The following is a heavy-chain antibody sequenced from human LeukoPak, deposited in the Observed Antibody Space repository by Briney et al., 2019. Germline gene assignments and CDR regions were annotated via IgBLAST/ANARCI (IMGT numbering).Heavy chain of an antibody. Sequence: SETLSLTCTVSGGSISSSSYYWGWVRQPPGKGLEWIGTIYYSGSTYYNPSLKSRVTISLDTSKNQSSLKLSSVTAADTAVYYCASPSPGTVDYWGQGTLVTVSS. J-gene: IGHJ4*02. V-gene: IGHV4-39*01. CDR3: ASPSPGTVDY. CDR2: IYYSGST. D-gene: IGHD6-13*01. CDR1: GGSISSSSYY.